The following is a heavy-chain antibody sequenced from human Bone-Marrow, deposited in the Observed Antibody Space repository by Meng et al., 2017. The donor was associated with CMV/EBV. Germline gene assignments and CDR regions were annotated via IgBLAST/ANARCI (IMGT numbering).Heavy chain of an antibody. J-gene: IGHJ4*02. CDR2: ISAYNGNT. V-gene: IGHV1-18*01. CDR3: ARGYSLGVIPYYFDY. Sequence: ASVKVSCKGSGYTFTSYGISWVRQAPGQGLEWMGWISAYNGNTNYAQKLQGRVTMTTDTSTSTAYMELRSLRSDDTAVYYCARGYSLGVIPYYFDYWGQGTLVTVSS. D-gene: IGHD3-16*01. CDR1: GYTFTSYG.